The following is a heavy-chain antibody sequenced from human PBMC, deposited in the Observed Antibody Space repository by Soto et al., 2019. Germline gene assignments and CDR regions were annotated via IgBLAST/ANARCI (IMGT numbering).Heavy chain of an antibody. Sequence: SETLSLTYTVSGASISSHYWSWIRQPPGKGLEWIGYIYYSGSTNYNPSLKSRVTISVDTSKNQFSLKLSSVTAADTAVYYCARIPLHYGDYYYYGMDVWGQGTTVTVSS. D-gene: IGHD4-17*01. V-gene: IGHV4-59*11. CDR2: IYYSGST. CDR3: ARIPLHYGDYYYYGMDV. J-gene: IGHJ6*02. CDR1: GASISSHY.